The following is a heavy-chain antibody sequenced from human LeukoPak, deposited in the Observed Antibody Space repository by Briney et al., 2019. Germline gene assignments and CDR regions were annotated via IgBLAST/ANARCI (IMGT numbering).Heavy chain of an antibody. J-gene: IGHJ5*02. V-gene: IGHV1-2*02. Sequence: ASVKVSCKASGYTFTSYYMHWVRQAPGQGLEWMGWINPNSGGTNYAQKFQGRVTMTRDTSISTAYMELSRLRSDDTAVYYCARGNSVGGYNWFDPWGQGTLVTVSS. CDR2: INPNSGGT. CDR1: GYTFTSYY. CDR3: ARGNSVGGYNWFDP. D-gene: IGHD4-23*01.